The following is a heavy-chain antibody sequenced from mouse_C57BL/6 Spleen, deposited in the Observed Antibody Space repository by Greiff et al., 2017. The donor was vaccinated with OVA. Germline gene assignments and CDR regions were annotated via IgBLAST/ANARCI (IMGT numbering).Heavy chain of an antibody. CDR1: GYTFTSYW. J-gene: IGHJ3*01. D-gene: IGHD1-1*01. Sequence: QVQLQQPGAELVRPGTSVKLSCKASGYTFTSYWMHWVKQRPGQGLEWIGVIDPSDSYTNYNQKFKGKATLTVDTSSSTAYMQLSSLTSEDSAVYYCVRNPHYYGSSLFAYWGQGTLVTVSA. CDR2: IDPSDSYT. V-gene: IGHV1-59*01. CDR3: VRNPHYYGSSLFAY.